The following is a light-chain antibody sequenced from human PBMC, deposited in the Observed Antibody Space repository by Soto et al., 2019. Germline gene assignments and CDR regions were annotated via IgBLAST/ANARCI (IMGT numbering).Light chain of an antibody. CDR1: QSISSY. J-gene: IGKJ5*01. CDR2: AAS. CDR3: LQTYDTSIT. V-gene: IGKV1-39*01. Sequence: DIQVTQSPSSLSASVGDRVTITCRASQSISSYLNWCQHKPGKAPKLLIYAASSLQSGVPSRFSGSGTGTDFTLTINSLQPEDSATYYCLQTYDTSITFGQGTRLEIK.